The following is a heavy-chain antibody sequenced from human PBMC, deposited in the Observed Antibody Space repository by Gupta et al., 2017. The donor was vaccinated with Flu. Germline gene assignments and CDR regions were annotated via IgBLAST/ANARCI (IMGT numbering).Heavy chain of an antibody. J-gene: IGHJ4*02. Sequence: DVQLLESGVGLVQPGGSLRLSCAASGFTFSSYALRWFRRAPGKGLEWVSAVSGRGGSTNYADSVKGRFTISRDNSKSTLYLQMNSLRAEDTAVYYCAKTRGVGIVATIGPVDYWGQGSLVTVSS. V-gene: IGHV3-23*01. CDR1: GFTFSSYA. CDR3: AKTRGVGIVATIGPVDY. CDR2: VSGRGGST. D-gene: IGHD5-12*01.